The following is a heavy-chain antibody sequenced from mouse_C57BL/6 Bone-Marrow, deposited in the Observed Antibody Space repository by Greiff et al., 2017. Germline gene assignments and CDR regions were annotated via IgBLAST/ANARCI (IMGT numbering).Heavy chain of an antibody. J-gene: IGHJ1*03. CDR1: GFNIKDDY. V-gene: IGHV14-4*01. CDR2: IDPENGDT. CDR3: TTGNGYFWYFDV. D-gene: IGHD2-3*01. Sequence: VQLQQSGAELVRPGASVKLSCTASGFNIKDDYMHWVKQRPEQGLEWIGWIDPENGDTEYASKFQGKATITADPSSNTAYLQLSSLTSEDTAVYYCTTGNGYFWYFDVWGTGTTVTVSS.